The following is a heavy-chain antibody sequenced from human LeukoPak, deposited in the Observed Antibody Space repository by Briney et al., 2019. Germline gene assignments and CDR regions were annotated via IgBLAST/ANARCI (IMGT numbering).Heavy chain of an antibody. CDR2: IYHSGST. Sequence: SETLSLTCTVSGYSISSGYYWGWIWQPPGKGLEWIGSIYHSGSTYYNPSLKSRVTISLDTSKNQFSLKLSSVTAADTAVYYCARESVSGHLDYWGQGTLVTVSS. CDR3: ARESVSGHLDY. CDR1: GYSISSGYY. J-gene: IGHJ4*02. D-gene: IGHD2-15*01. V-gene: IGHV4-38-2*02.